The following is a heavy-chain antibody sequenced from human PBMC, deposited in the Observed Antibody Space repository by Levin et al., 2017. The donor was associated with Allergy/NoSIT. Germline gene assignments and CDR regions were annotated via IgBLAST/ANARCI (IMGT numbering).Heavy chain of an antibody. J-gene: IGHJ4*02. V-gene: IGHV4-39*01. CDR3: RRRRGSSWHGGFDY. CDR1: GGSITITSYY. D-gene: IGHD6-13*01. CDR2: IYFSGST. Sequence: SETLSLICSVSGGSITITSYYWGWIRQPPGKGLEWIGNIYFSGSTYYSPSLKSRVTISVDTSKNQFSLRLTSVTDADTAVYYCRRRRGSSWHGGFDYWGQGTLVTVSS.